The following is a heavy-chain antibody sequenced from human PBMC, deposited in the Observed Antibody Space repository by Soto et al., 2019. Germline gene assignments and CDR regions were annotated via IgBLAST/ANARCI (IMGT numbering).Heavy chain of an antibody. Sequence: QVQLQESGPGLVKPSQTLSLTCTVSGGSISSSGYYWSWIRQHPGKGLEWIGYIYYSGSTYYNPSLKSRVTISVDSAKNQFSLKLSSVTAADTGVYYCAREGGSGTYYEGYFDYWGQGTMVTVSS. D-gene: IGHD3-10*01. CDR1: GGSISSSGYY. CDR2: IYYSGST. V-gene: IGHV4-31*03. J-gene: IGHJ4*02. CDR3: AREGGSGTYYEGYFDY.